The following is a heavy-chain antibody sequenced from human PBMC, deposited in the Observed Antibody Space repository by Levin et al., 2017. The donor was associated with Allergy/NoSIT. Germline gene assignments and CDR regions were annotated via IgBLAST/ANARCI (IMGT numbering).Heavy chain of an antibody. Sequence: SETLSLTCTVSGGSISSGNYYWGWIRQPPGKGLEWIGNINYGGSSSYNPSLKSRVTMSVDTSKNQVSLKLSSVTAADTAVYYCARPALGRSGGSCFDPWGQGTVVTVSS. CDR3: ARPALGRSGGSCFDP. D-gene: IGHD2-15*01. CDR2: INYGGSS. V-gene: IGHV4-39*01. CDR1: GGSISSGNYY. J-gene: IGHJ5*02.